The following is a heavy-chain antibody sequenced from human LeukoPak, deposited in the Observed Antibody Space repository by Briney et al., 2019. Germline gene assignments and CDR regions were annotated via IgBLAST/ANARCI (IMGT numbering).Heavy chain of an antibody. Sequence: GGSLRLSCVGSGFTFSTYAMNWVGQAPGKGVDWGSGIIGSAARTYYAESVKGSFTISRENSKKTVYLQMNSLRAEDTAVYYCAKDYTPYGLNDIDYWGQGTRVTVSS. V-gene: IGHV3-23*01. D-gene: IGHD3-16*01. J-gene: IGHJ4*02. CDR1: GFTFSTYA. CDR2: IIGSAART. CDR3: AKDYTPYGLNDIDY.